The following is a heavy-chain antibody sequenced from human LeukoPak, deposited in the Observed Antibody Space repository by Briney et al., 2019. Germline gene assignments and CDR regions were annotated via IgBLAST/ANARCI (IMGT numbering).Heavy chain of an antibody. J-gene: IGHJ4*02. CDR1: GYTFTSYA. CDR3: ARDLPSIVGAFDY. V-gene: IGHV1-3*03. CDR2: INAGNGNT. Sequence: ASVTVSCKASGYTFTSYAMHWVRQAPGQRLEWMGWINAGNGNTKYSQEFQGGVTITRDTSASTAYMELSSLRSEDMAVYYCARDLPSIVGAFDYWGQGTLVTVSS. D-gene: IGHD1-26*01.